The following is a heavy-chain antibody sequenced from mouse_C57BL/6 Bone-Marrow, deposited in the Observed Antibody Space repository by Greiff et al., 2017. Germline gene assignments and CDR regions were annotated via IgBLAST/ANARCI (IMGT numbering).Heavy chain of an antibody. CDR1: GYTFTDYY. J-gene: IGHJ4*01. D-gene: IGHD1-1*01. CDR3: ARDRAYYYGSSDRYYAMDY. V-gene: IGHV1-75*01. Sequence: QVQLKQSGPELVKPGASVKISCKASGYTFTDYYINWVKQRPGQGLEWIGWIFPGSGSTYFNEKFKGKATLTVDKSASTAYMLLSSLTSEDSAVYFCARDRAYYYGSSDRYYAMDYWGQGTSVTVSS. CDR2: IFPGSGST.